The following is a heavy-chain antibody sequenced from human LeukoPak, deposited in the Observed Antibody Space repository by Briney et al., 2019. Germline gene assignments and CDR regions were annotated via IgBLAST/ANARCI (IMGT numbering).Heavy chain of an antibody. CDR2: IYYSGST. V-gene: IGHV4-59*08. CDR1: GGSIYNHY. Sequence: PSETPSLTCTVSGGSIYNHYWSWIRQPPGKGLESIGYIYYSGSTIYNPSLKSRVTISVDTSKNQFSLKLTSVTAADTAVYYCARLPSGTLNPPFDYWGQGSLVTVSS. D-gene: IGHD3-10*01. CDR3: ARLPSGTLNPPFDY. J-gene: IGHJ4*02.